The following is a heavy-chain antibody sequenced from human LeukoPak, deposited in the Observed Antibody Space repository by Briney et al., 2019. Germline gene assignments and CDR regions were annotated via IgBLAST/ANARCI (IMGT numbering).Heavy chain of an antibody. D-gene: IGHD6-19*01. CDR2: IDSSGTTI. CDR3: ARGVGLAYHYYYMGV. Sequence: PGGSLRLSCAASGFTFISYEMNWVRQAPGKGLEWVSYIDSSGTTIHYADSVKGRFTISRDNARESLYLQMSSLRAEDTAVYYCARGVGLAYHYYYMGVWGKGTTVTISS. J-gene: IGHJ6*03. CDR1: GFTFISYE. V-gene: IGHV3-48*03.